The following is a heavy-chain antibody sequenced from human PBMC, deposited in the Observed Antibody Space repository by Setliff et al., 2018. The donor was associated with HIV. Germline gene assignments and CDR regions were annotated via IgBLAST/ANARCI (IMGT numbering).Heavy chain of an antibody. CDR2: IRYDGSQK. Sequence: PGGSLRLSCAVSGFTFISYGMYWVRQAPGKGLEWVAFIRYDGSQKYYVDSVKGRFTISRDNSKNTMFLQMNSLRVEDTAIYYCAKMHTAMDPDTFDIWGQGTMVTVSS. CDR3: AKMHTAMDPDTFDI. CDR1: GFTFISYG. V-gene: IGHV3-30*02. J-gene: IGHJ3*02. D-gene: IGHD5-18*01.